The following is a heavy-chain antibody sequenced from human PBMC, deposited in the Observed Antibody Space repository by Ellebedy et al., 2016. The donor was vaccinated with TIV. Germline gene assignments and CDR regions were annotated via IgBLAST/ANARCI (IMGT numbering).Heavy chain of an antibody. CDR3: TRGLGYISNCFAY. CDR1: GGSISSSSYY. V-gene: IGHV4-39*07. J-gene: IGHJ4*02. D-gene: IGHD6-13*01. CDR2: IYYSGST. Sequence: SETLSLXXTVSGGSISSSSYYWGWIRQPPGKGLEWIGSIYYSGSTYHNPSLKSRVTISVDTSKNQFSLKLSSVTAADTAVYYCTRGLGYISNCFAYWGQGTLVTVSS.